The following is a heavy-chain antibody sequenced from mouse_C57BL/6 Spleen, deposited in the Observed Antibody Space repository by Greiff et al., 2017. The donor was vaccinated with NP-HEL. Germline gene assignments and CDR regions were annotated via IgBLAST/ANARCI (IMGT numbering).Heavy chain of an antibody. J-gene: IGHJ1*03. CDR1: GYTFTSYW. CDR2: IDPSDSYT. V-gene: IGHV1-50*01. D-gene: IGHD2-5*01. Sequence: QVQLQQPGAELVKPGASVKLSCKASGYTFTSYWMQWVKQRPGQGIEWIGEIDPSDSYTNYNQKFKGKATLTVDTSSSTAYMQLSSLTSEDSAVYYCASYYSNYRYFDVWGTGTTVTVSS. CDR3: ASYYSNYRYFDV.